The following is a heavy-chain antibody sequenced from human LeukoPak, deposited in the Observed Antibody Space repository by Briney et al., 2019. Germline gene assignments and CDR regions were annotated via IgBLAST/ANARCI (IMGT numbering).Heavy chain of an antibody. CDR2: IYTSGST. D-gene: IGHD6-19*01. J-gene: IGHJ4*02. CDR3: ARERQQGSGWYYFDY. CDR1: GGSISSYD. Sequence: SETLSLTCTVSGGSISSYDWSWIRQPAGKGLEWIGRIYTSGSTNYNPSLKSRVTMSVDTSKNQFSLKLSSVTAADTAVYYCARERQQGSGWYYFDYWGQGTLVTVSS. V-gene: IGHV4-4*07.